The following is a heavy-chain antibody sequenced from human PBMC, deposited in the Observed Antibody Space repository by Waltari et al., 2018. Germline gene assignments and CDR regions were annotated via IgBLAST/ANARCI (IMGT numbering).Heavy chain of an antibody. D-gene: IGHD5-12*01. Sequence: QVQLVQSGAEVLKPGASVKVSCQASGYTFINYEINWVRQAAGQGLGWMGWVNPNSGGTADAQEFQGRITMTWDTSIMTAYRELSNLRSDDTAVLYCARGRDVLANFDYNWFDPWGQGTLVTVSS. CDR3: ARGRDVLANFDYNWFDP. CDR2: VNPNSGGT. V-gene: IGHV1-8*02. CDR1: GYTFINYE. J-gene: IGHJ5*02.